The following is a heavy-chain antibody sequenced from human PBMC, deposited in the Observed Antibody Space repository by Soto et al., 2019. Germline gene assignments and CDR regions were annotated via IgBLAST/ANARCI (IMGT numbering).Heavy chain of an antibody. CDR3: ARGGDIVVVPAANYYYYCMDV. D-gene: IGHD2-2*01. CDR1: GGSFSGYY. Sequence: SETLSLTCAVYGGSFSGYYWSWIRQPPGKGLEWIGEINHSGSTNYNPSLKSRVTISVDTSKNQFSLKLSSVTAADTAVYYCARGGDIVVVPAANYYYYCMDVWGQGTTVTVSS. V-gene: IGHV4-34*01. CDR2: INHSGST. J-gene: IGHJ6*02.